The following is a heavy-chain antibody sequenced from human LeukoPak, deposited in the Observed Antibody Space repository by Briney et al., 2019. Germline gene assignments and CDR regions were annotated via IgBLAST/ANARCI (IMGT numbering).Heavy chain of an antibody. Sequence: GGSLRLSCTASGFTFSGYSLNWVRQAPGKGLEWVSSISGSSSYMYNADSVKGRFTISRDNAKNSLYLQMTSLRAEDTAVYYCARALRCSSASCPYYGMDVWGQGTTVTVSS. CDR1: GFTFSGYS. D-gene: IGHD2-2*01. V-gene: IGHV3-21*01. CDR3: ARALRCSSASCPYYGMDV. CDR2: ISGSSSYM. J-gene: IGHJ6*02.